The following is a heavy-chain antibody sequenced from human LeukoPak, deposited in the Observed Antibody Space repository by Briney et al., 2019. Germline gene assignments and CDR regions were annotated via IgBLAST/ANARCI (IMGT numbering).Heavy chain of an antibody. CDR1: GFTFSSYA. CDR3: AKAYLSSGYYCPFDY. J-gene: IGHJ4*02. CDR2: ISGSGGST. D-gene: IGHD3-22*01. V-gene: IGHV3-23*01. Sequence: GGSLRLSCAASGFTFSSYAMSWVRQAPGKGLEWVSAISGSGGSTYYADSVKGRFTISRDNSKNTLYLQMNSLRAEDTAVYCCAKAYLSSGYYCPFDYWGQGTLVTVSS.